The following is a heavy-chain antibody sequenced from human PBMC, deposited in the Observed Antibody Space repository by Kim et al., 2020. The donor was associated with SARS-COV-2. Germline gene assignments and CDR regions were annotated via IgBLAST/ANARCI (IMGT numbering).Heavy chain of an antibody. CDR1: GFTFSSYA. D-gene: IGHD2-15*01. Sequence: GGSLRLSCAASGFTFSSYAMHWVRQAPGKGLEWVAVISYDGSNKYYADSVKGRFTISRDNSKNTLYLQMNSLRAEDTAVYYCAREGEVCSGGSCYSDFDYWGQGTLVTVSS. CDR2: ISYDGSNK. CDR3: AREGEVCSGGSCYSDFDY. V-gene: IGHV3-30-3*01. J-gene: IGHJ4*02.